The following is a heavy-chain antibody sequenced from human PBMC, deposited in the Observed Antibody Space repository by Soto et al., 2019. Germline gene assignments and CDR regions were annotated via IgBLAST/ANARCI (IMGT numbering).Heavy chain of an antibody. Sequence: ASVKVSCKASGYTFTSYAMHWVRQAPGQRLEWMGWINAGNGNTKYSQKFQGRVTITRDTSASTAYMELSSLRSEDTAVYYCARHWYGTFMFDYWGQGTLVTVSS. CDR2: INAGNGNT. J-gene: IGHJ4*02. CDR1: GYTFTSYA. V-gene: IGHV1-3*01. CDR3: ARHWYGTFMFDY. D-gene: IGHD6-13*01.